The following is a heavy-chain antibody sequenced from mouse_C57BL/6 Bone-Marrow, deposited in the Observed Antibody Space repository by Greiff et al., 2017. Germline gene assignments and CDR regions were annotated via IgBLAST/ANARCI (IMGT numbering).Heavy chain of an antibody. V-gene: IGHV1-69*01. CDR3: ARSDGYSAMDD. J-gene: IGHJ4*01. Sequence: QVQLQQPGAELVMPGASVKLSCKASGYTFTSYWMHWVKQRPGQGLEWIGEIDPSDSYTNYNQKFKGKSTLTVDKSSSTAYMQLSSLTSEDSAVYYCARSDGYSAMDDWGQGTSVTGSS. D-gene: IGHD2-3*01. CDR1: GYTFTSYW. CDR2: IDPSDSYT.